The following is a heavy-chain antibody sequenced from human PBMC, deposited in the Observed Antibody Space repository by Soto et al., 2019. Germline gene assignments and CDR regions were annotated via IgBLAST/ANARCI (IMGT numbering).Heavy chain of an antibody. CDR1: GYSFTSYW. J-gene: IGHJ6*02. CDR3: ARHALGICSGGSCYSPYYYYGMDV. D-gene: IGHD2-15*01. CDR2: IDPSDSYT. V-gene: IGHV5-10-1*01. Sequence: GESLKISCKGSGYSFTSYWISWVRQMPGKGLEWMGRIDPSDSYTNYSPSFQGHVTISADKSISTAYLQWSSLKASDTAMYYCARHALGICSGGSCYSPYYYYGMDVWGQGTTVTVSS.